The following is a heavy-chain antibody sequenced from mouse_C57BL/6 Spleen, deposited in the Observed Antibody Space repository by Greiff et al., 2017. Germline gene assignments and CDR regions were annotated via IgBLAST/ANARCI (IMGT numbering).Heavy chain of an antibody. Sequence: EVHLVESGGGLVQPGGSLSLSCAASGFTFTDYYMSWVRQPPGKALEWLGFIRNKANGYTTEYSASVKGRFTISRDNSQSILYLQMNALRAEDSATYYCARYRDYGSKRYYAMDYWGQGTSVTVSS. J-gene: IGHJ4*01. CDR2: IRNKANGYTT. CDR3: ARYRDYGSKRYYAMDY. V-gene: IGHV7-3*01. CDR1: GFTFTDYY. D-gene: IGHD1-1*01.